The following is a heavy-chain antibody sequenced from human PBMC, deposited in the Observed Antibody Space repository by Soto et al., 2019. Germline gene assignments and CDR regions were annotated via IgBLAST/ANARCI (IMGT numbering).Heavy chain of an antibody. Sequence: EVQLVESGGGLVQPGGSLRLSCAASGFTVSSNYMSWVRQAPGKGLEWVSVIYCGGSTYYADSVKGRFTIPRDNSKNTLYLQMNSLRAEDTAVYYCARDDYGDYFPPYWGQGTLVTVSS. J-gene: IGHJ4*02. D-gene: IGHD4-17*01. CDR3: ARDDYGDYFPPY. CDR2: IYCGGST. CDR1: GFTVSSNY. V-gene: IGHV3-66*01.